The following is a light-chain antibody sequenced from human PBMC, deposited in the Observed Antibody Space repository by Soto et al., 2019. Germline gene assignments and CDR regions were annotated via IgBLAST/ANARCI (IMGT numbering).Light chain of an antibody. Sequence: QPVLTQPPSVSGAPGQRVTISCTGSSSNIGAGYDVHWYQQLPGTAPKLLIYGNSNRPSGVPDRFSGSKSGTSASLAITGLQAEDEADYYCQSYDSSLSVCVFGGGTKVTVL. CDR2: GNS. CDR3: QSYDSSLSVCV. V-gene: IGLV1-40*01. J-gene: IGLJ2*01. CDR1: SSNIGAGYD.